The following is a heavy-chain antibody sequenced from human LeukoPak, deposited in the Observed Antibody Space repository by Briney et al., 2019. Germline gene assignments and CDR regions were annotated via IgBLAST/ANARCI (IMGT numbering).Heavy chain of an antibody. CDR1: GFTFSSYG. CDR3: AREGLSGYDWATLDY. Sequence: GGSLRLSCAASGFTFSSYGIHWVRQAPGKGLEWVAFIRYDGSNKFYADSVKGRFAISRDNSKNTLHLQMNSLRAEDTAVYYCAREGLSGYDWATLDYWGQGTLVTVSS. CDR2: IRYDGSNK. J-gene: IGHJ4*02. D-gene: IGHD5-12*01. V-gene: IGHV3-30*02.